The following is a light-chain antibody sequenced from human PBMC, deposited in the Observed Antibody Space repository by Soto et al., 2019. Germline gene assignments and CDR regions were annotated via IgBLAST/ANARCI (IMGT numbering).Light chain of an antibody. Sequence: QSALTQPPSVSGSPGQSVTISCTGTSSDVGSYNRVSWYQQPPGTAPKLMIYEVSNRPSGVPDRFSGSKSGNTASLTISGLQADYEADYYCSSYTSSSTNVFGTGTKVTVL. CDR1: SSDVGSYNR. J-gene: IGLJ1*01. V-gene: IGLV2-18*02. CDR3: SSYTSSSTNV. CDR2: EVS.